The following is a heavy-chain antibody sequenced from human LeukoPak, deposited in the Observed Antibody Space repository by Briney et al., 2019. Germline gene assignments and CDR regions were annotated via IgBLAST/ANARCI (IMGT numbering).Heavy chain of an antibody. CDR3: ARDNGKGSSWYYDY. D-gene: IGHD6-13*01. V-gene: IGHV1-69*13. J-gene: IGHJ4*02. Sequence: SVKVSCKASGGTFSSYAISWGRQAPGQGLEWMGGIIPIFGTANYAQKFQGRVTITADESASTAYMELSSLRSEDTAVYYCARDNGKGSSWYYDYWGQGTLVTVSS. CDR1: GGTFSSYA. CDR2: IIPIFGTA.